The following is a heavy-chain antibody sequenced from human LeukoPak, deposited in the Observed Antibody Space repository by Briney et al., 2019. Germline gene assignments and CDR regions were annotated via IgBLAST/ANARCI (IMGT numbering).Heavy chain of an antibody. CDR3: ARGNGYTYGSYYFDY. D-gene: IGHD5-18*01. V-gene: IGHV6-1*01. Sequence: SQTLSLTCAISGDSISSNSAAWNWIGQSPSRGLEWLGRIYYRSKWYNDYAESVKGRITVNPDTSKNQFSLQLNSVTPEDTAVYFCARGNGYTYGSYYFDYWGQGTLVTVSS. CDR1: GDSISSNSAA. CDR2: IYYRSKWYN. J-gene: IGHJ4*02.